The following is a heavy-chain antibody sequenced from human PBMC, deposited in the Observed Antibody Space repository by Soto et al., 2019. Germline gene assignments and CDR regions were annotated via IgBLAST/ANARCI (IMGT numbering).Heavy chain of an antibody. J-gene: IGHJ6*02. CDR3: ATRITIIGLGTYGLDV. D-gene: IGHD3-22*01. Sequence: QVQLVQSGAEVKKPGSSVKVSCKASGGTFSSYTISWVRQAPGQGLEWMGRIIPILGIANYAQKFQGRVTITADKSTSTAYMELSSLRAEDTAVYYCATRITIIGLGTYGLDVWGQGTTVTVSS. CDR2: IIPILGIA. CDR1: GGTFSSYT. V-gene: IGHV1-69*02.